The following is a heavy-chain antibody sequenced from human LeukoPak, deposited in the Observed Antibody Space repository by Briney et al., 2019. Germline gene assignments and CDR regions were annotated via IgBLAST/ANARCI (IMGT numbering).Heavy chain of an antibody. D-gene: IGHD2-2*01. CDR3: ARKRASNDH. Sequence: PSETLSLTCTVSGGSISNSYWSWIRQPPGKGLEWIGSVYYSGSTNYNPSLKSRVAISVDTSRNQFSLKLNSMTAADTAMYYCARKRASNDHWGQGILVTVSS. CDR2: VYYSGST. J-gene: IGHJ4*02. CDR1: GGSISNSY. V-gene: IGHV4-59*01.